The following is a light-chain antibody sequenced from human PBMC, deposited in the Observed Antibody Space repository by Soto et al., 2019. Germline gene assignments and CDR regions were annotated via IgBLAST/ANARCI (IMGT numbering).Light chain of an antibody. J-gene: IGKJ5*01. V-gene: IGKV3-11*01. Sequence: VLTQSPATLSLSPGERATLSCRASQSIHTSLVWYQQKSGKPPRLVIYDSTLRANGVQDRFGGSRSGTEFTLTINSLEPEDFAVYYCQQRNVWPPITFGQGTRLEIK. CDR1: QSIHTS. CDR3: QQRNVWPPIT. CDR2: DST.